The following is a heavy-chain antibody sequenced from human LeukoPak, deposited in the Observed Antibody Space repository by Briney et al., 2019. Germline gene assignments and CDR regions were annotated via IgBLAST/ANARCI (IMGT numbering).Heavy chain of an antibody. V-gene: IGHV4-4*07. D-gene: IGHD3-22*01. CDR2: IYTSGST. J-gene: IGHJ3*02. Sequence: PSETLSLTCGVSGGAITNYYWSWIRQPAGKGLEWIGRIYTSGSTNYNPSLKSRVTMSVDTSKNQFSLRLSSVTAADTAVYYCARDPANSSGYLSQEHDAFDIWGQGTMVTVSS. CDR1: GGAITNYY. CDR3: ARDPANSSGYLSQEHDAFDI.